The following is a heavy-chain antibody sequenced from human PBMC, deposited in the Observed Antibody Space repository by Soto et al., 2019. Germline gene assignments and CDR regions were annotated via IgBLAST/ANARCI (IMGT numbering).Heavy chain of an antibody. CDR2: VSYTGST. V-gene: IGHV4-39*01. CDR3: ARLPMAYCSAANCRSPYYYYYGMDV. J-gene: IGHJ6*02. CDR1: GGSISNNNYY. D-gene: IGHD2-15*01. Sequence: PSETLSLTCTVSGGSISNNNYYWGWIRQPPEKGLEWIGSVSYTGSTYYNPSLKSRVTISVDTSKNQYSLKLISVTAADTAVYFCARLPMAYCSAANCRSPYYYYYGMDVWGQGTTVTVSS.